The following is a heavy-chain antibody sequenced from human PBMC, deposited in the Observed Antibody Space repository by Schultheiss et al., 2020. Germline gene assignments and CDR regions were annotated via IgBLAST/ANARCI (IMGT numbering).Heavy chain of an antibody. D-gene: IGHD3-16*01. J-gene: IGHJ4*03. Sequence: SETLSLTCTVSGGSISSGSYYWSWIRQPPGKGLEWIGYIYYSGSTYYNPSLKSRVTISVDTSKNQFSLKLSSVTAADTAVYYCARRQPGRGIDYWGQGTMVTVSS. CDR3: ARRQPGRGIDY. V-gene: IGHV4-30-4*01. CDR2: IYYSGST. CDR1: GGSISSGSYY.